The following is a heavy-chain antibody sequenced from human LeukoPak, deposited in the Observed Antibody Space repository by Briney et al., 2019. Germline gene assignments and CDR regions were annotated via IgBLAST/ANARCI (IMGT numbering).Heavy chain of an antibody. Sequence: ASVKVSCKASGYTFNRYGISWVRQAPGQRPEWMGWNSALTANIDYAPKFQGRVTMNTDTSTRTAYMELSSLVSADTAVYFCARADPTNTGHEYFDYWGRGTLVTVSS. J-gene: IGHJ4*02. CDR2: NSALTANI. CDR1: GYTFNRYG. CDR3: ARADPTNTGHEYFDY. D-gene: IGHD2/OR15-2a*01. V-gene: IGHV1-18*01.